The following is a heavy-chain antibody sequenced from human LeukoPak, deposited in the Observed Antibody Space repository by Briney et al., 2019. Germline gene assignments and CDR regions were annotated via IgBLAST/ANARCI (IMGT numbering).Heavy chain of an antibody. Sequence: PGGSLRLSCAASGFTFSSYAMSWVRQAPGKGLEWVSAISGSGGSTYYADSVRGRFTISRDNSKNTLYLQMDSLRAEDKAVYFCAKRSGGPSPFDYWGQGALVTVSS. D-gene: IGHD3-3*01. J-gene: IGHJ4*02. CDR2: ISGSGGST. CDR3: AKRSGGPSPFDY. V-gene: IGHV3-23*01. CDR1: GFTFSSYA.